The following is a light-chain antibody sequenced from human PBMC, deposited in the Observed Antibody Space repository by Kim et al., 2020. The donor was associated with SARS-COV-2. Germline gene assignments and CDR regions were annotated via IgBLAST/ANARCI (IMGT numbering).Light chain of an antibody. V-gene: IGLV3-19*01. CDR1: SLRRYY. Sequence: SSELTQDPAVSVAVGQTVKITCQGDSLRRYYASWYQQKPGQAPIVVIYGRNNRPSGIPERLSGSTSGNTASLIITGAQAEDEADYYCKSRDSSGNVVFGGGTQLTVL. CDR3: KSRDSSGNVV. J-gene: IGLJ2*01. CDR2: GRN.